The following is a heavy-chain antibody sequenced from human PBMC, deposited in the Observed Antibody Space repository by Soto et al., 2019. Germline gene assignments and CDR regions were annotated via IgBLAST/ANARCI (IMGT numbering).Heavy chain of an antibody. V-gene: IGHV4-30-4*08. CDR3: ASVPYCHDYGDYYYAY. CDR2: IYSSGAA. J-gene: IGHJ4*01. Sequence: PSETLSLTCTVSGASVSSNNYYWTWIRQPPGRGLEWIGYIYSSGAAYYNPSLKSRLTISSDTSKNHFSLKLNSLTAADTAVYYCASVPYCHDYGDYYYAYPGQRTLDPVSS. CDR1: GASVSSNNYY. D-gene: IGHD4-17*01.